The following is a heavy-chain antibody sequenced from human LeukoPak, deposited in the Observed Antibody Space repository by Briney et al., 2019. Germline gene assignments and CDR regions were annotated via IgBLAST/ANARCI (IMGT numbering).Heavy chain of an antibody. CDR1: GFTFSDYY. J-gene: IGHJ4*02. V-gene: IGHV3-11*04. D-gene: IGHD2-2*01. Sequence: GGSMRLSCAASGFTFSDYYMTWVRQAPGKGLEWISYISSSGTTRYYADSVQGRFTISRDNAKNTLYLQMNSLRAEDTAVYYCARDGVPPGYWGQGTLVTVSS. CDR3: ARDGVPPGY. CDR2: ISSSGTTR.